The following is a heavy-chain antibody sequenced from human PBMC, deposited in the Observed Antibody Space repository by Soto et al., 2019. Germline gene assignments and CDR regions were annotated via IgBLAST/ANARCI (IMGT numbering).Heavy chain of an antibody. V-gene: IGHV4-59*01. D-gene: IGHD3-3*01. CDR1: GGSISTSD. Sequence: QVQLQESGPGLVKPSETLSLTCTVSGGSISTSDWRWIRQPPGKGLEWLGYFHYIWSTKYNPSLKNRVTISVDTSQNQFSLKLESVSAADTALSSCARDGSGHDFWDGPWYFDSWGQGTLVTVSS. CDR3: ARDGSGHDFWDGPWYFDS. J-gene: IGHJ4*02. CDR2: FHYIWST.